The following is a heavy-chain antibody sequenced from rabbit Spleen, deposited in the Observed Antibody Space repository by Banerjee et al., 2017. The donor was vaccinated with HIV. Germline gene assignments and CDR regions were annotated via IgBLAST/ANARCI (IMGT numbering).Heavy chain of an antibody. Sequence: QSLEESRGDLVKPGASLTLTCTASGVSFSSSSYMCWVRQAPGKGLEWIACIDTGSSGFTYFATWAKGRFTISKTSSTTLTLRMTSLTAADTATYFCARSPDNGYTYGVDSWGQGTLVTVS. D-gene: IGHD6-1*01. CDR2: IDTGSSGFT. J-gene: IGHJ2*01. CDR3: ARSPDNGYTYGVDS. CDR1: GVSFSSSSY. V-gene: IGHV1S40*01.